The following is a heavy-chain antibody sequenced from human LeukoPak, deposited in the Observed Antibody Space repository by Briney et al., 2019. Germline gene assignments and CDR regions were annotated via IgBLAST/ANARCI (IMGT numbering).Heavy chain of an antibody. J-gene: IGHJ4*02. Sequence: GGSLRLSCATSGFSFSSYAMSWVRQAPGKGLEWVSGLHADSGMIYYADSVKGRFTISRDNSKNTLYLQMNSLRAEDTAVYYCAVAAAGTFFGQYYWGQGTLVTVSS. CDR1: GFSFSSYA. V-gene: IGHV3-23*01. CDR3: AVAAAGTFFGQYY. D-gene: IGHD6-13*01. CDR2: LHADSGMI.